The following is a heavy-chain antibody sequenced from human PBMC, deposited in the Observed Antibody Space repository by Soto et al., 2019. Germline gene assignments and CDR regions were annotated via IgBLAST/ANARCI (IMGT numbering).Heavy chain of an antibody. D-gene: IGHD3-10*01. Sequence: SETLSLTCTVSGGSISSGGYYWSWIRQHPGKGLEWIGYIYYSGSTYYNPSLKSRVTISVDTSKNQFSLKLSSVTAADTAVYYCARDRGGRMEPPYYYYGMDVWGQGTTVTVYS. CDR1: GGSISSGGYY. J-gene: IGHJ6*02. CDR2: IYYSGST. CDR3: ARDRGGRMEPPYYYYGMDV. V-gene: IGHV4-31*03.